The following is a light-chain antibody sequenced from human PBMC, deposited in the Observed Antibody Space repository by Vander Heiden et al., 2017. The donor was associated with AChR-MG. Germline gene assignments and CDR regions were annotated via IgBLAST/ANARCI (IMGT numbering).Light chain of an antibody. Sequence: QSALTQPPSASESPGQSVTISCTGTGSDVGGYNYVSWYQQHPGKAPKLMIFEVSKRPSGVPDRFSGSKSGNTASLTVSGLQAEDEADYYCSSYAGSNNLVFGGGTKLTVL. J-gene: IGLJ2*01. CDR1: GSDVGGYNY. V-gene: IGLV2-8*01. CDR3: SSYAGSNNLV. CDR2: EVS.